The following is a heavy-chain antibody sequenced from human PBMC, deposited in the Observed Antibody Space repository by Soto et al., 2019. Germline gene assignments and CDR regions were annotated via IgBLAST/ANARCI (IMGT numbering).Heavy chain of an antibody. Sequence: QITLKESGPTLGKPKQTLKLTCTFSGFSLSTIGVGVGWIRQPPGKALEWLALIYWDDDKRYSPSLKSRLTSTKDTSKNQVVLTMPNMDPVATATYYCAPVILWTLDYWGQGTLVTVSS. CDR3: APVILWTLDY. CDR1: GFSLSTIGVG. D-gene: IGHD3-10*01. J-gene: IGHJ4*02. V-gene: IGHV2-5*02. CDR2: IYWDDDK.